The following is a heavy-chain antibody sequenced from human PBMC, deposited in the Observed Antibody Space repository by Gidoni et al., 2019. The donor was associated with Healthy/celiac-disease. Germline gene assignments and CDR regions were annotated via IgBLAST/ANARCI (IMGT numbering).Heavy chain of an antibody. V-gene: IGHV4-39*02. CDR1: GGSISSSSYY. CDR2: IYYSGST. D-gene: IGHD2-8*01. Sequence: QLQLQESGPGLVKPSETLSLTCTVSGGSISSSSYYWGWIRQPPGKGLEWIGSIYYSGSTYYNPSLKSRVTISVDTSKNQFSLKLSSVTAADTAVYYCARERREVDIVLMVYGLRPGGWFDPWGQGTLVTVSS. J-gene: IGHJ5*02. CDR3: ARERREVDIVLMVYGLRPGGWFDP.